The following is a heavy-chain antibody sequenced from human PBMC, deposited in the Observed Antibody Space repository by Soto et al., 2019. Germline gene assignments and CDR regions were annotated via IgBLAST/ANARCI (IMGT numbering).Heavy chain of an antibody. J-gene: IGHJ4*02. CDR1: GGTFSSYA. V-gene: IGHV1-69*01. Sequence: QVQLVQSGAEVKKPGSSVKVSCKASGGTFSSYAISWVRQAPGQGLEWMGGIIPIFGTANYAQKFQGRVTITADESTSTAYMELSSLRSEDTAVYYCASSAYCCGDCYGYYFDYWGQGTLVTVSS. CDR3: ASSAYCCGDCYGYYFDY. D-gene: IGHD2-21*02. CDR2: IIPIFGTA.